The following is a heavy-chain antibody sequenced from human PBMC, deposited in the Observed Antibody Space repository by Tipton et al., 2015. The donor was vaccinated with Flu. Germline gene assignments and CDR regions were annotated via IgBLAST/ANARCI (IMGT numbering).Heavy chain of an antibody. CDR2: ISYDGSNK. CDR1: GFAFSDYA. V-gene: IGHV3-30*01. J-gene: IGHJ4*02. CDR3: AGEGRGYSSGWELRPFV. D-gene: IGHD6-19*01. Sequence: SLRLSCAASGFAFSDYAMHWVRQAPGKGLEWVAVISYDGSNKYYADSVKGRFTISRDNSKNTVYLQMNSLRAEDTAVYYCAGEGRGYSSGWELRPFVWGQGTLVTVSS.